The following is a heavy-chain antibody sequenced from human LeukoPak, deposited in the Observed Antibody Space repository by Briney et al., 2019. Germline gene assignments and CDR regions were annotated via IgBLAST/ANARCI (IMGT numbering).Heavy chain of an antibody. D-gene: IGHD3-16*01. CDR1: GFTFSSHG. CDR2: ISPSGGIT. Sequence: GGSLRLTCAASGFTFSSHGMNWVRQAPGKGLEWVSGISPSGGITYYTDSVKGRFTISRDNSKNTQSLQMNSLRAEDTAVYYCAKDDDWGRYKHWGQGTLVTVSS. CDR3: AKDDDWGRYKH. J-gene: IGHJ1*01. V-gene: IGHV3-23*01.